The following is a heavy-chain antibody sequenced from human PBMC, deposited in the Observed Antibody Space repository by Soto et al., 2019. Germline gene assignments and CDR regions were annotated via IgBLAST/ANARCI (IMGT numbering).Heavy chain of an antibody. D-gene: IGHD1-1*01. CDR3: ARGGWGTPPLKGAFGY. J-gene: IGHJ4*02. Sequence: PSETLSLTCTVSDGSISNYYWSWIRQPPGKELEWIGYIYYSGSTNYNPSLKSRVTISVDTSKNQFSLQLISVTAADTAVYYCARGGWGTPPLKGAFGYWGLGILVTVSS. V-gene: IGHV4-59*01. CDR2: IYYSGST. CDR1: DGSISNYY.